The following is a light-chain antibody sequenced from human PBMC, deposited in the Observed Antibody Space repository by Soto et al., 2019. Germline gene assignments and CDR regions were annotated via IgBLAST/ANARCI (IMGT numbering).Light chain of an antibody. V-gene: IGKV3D-11*01. J-gene: IGKJ4*01. CDR3: QQRSNWLT. CDR1: QGVSSY. CDR2: DAS. Sequence: EIVLTQSPATLSLSPGERATLSCRASQGVSSYLAWYQQKPGQAPRLLIYDASNRATGIPARFSGSGPGTDFTITISSLEPEDFAVYYCQQRSNWLTFGGGTKVEIK.